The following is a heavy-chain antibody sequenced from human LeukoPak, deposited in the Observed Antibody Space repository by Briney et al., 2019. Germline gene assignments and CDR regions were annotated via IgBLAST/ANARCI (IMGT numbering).Heavy chain of an antibody. V-gene: IGHV1-2*06. CDR2: INPNSGDT. Sequence: ASVKVSCKASGYAFTGYHMHWVRQAPGQGLEWMGRINPNSGDTNYAREFLGRVTMTRDTSISTAYTELSRLRSDDTAVYYCARGSIAARSCIDYWGRGTLVTVSS. J-gene: IGHJ4*02. D-gene: IGHD6-6*01. CDR1: GYAFTGYH. CDR3: ARGSIAARSCIDY.